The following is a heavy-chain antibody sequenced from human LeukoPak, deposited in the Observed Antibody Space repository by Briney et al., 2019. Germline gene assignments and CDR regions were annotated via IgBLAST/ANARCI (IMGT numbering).Heavy chain of an antibody. D-gene: IGHD6-6*01. CDR3: ARHKYSSSSKIYYFDY. CDR1: GDSISSCN. CDR2: ISTSGST. Sequence: SETLSLTCTVSGDSISSCNWSWIRQPPGKGLEWIGYISTSGSTNYNPSLKSRVTISVDTSKNQVSLKLNSVTAADTAVYYCARHKYSSSSKIYYFDYWGQGTLVTVSS. V-gene: IGHV4-4*09. J-gene: IGHJ4*02.